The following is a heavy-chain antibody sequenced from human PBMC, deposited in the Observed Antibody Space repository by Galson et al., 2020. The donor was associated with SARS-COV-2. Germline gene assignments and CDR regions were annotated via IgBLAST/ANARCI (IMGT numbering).Heavy chain of an antibody. CDR3: AKGGTWGSSYGYYFDY. CDR2: ISWNSGSI. J-gene: IGHJ4*02. D-gene: IGHD6-6*01. Sequence: GGSLRLSCAASGFTFDDYAMHWVRQAPGKGLEWVSGISWNSGSIGYADSVKGRFTISRDNAKNSLYLQMNSLRAEDTALYYCAKGGTWGSSYGYYFDYWGQGTLVTVSS. CDR1: GFTFDDYA. V-gene: IGHV3-9*01.